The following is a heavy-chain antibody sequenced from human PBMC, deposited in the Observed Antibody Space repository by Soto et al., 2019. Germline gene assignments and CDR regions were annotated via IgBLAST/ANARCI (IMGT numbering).Heavy chain of an antibody. CDR2: IKSKTDGGTT. CDR1: GFTFSNAW. D-gene: IGHD5-12*01. Sequence: GGSLRLSCAASGFTFSNAWMSWVRQAPGKGLEWVGRIKSKTDGGTTDYAAPVKGRFTISRDDSKNTLYLQMNSLKTEDTAVYYCTTAIVATITAGAFDIWGQGTMVTVSS. J-gene: IGHJ3*02. CDR3: TTAIVATITAGAFDI. V-gene: IGHV3-15*01.